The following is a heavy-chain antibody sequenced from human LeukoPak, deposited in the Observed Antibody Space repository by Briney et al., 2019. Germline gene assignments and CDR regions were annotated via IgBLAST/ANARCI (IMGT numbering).Heavy chain of an antibody. J-gene: IGHJ4*02. CDR2: MNPNSGNT. V-gene: IGHV1-8*01. Sequence: ASVKASCKASGYTFTSYDINWVRQATGQGLEWMGWMNPNSGNTGYAQKFQGRVTMTRNTSISTAYMELSSLRSEDTAVYYCARGFIAARRMGYWGQGTLVTVSS. CDR1: GYTFTSYD. CDR3: ARGFIAARRMGY. D-gene: IGHD6-6*01.